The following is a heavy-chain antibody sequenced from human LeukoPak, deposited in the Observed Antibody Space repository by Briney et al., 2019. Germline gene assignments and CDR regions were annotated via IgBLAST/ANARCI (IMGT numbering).Heavy chain of an antibody. CDR1: GGSISSGSYY. V-gene: IGHV4-61*02. CDR2: IYTSGST. D-gene: IGHD3-22*01. J-gene: IGHJ4*02. CDR3: ARDVYYYDSSGYYPDY. Sequence: PSETLSLTCTVSGGSISSGSYYWSWIRQPAGKGLEWIGRIYTSGSTNYNPSLKSRVTMSVDTSKNQFSLKLSSVTAADTAVYYCARDVYYYDSSGYYPDYWGQGTLVTVSS.